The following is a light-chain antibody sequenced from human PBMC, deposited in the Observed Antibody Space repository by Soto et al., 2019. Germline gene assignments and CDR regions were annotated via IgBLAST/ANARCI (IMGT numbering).Light chain of an antibody. V-gene: IGKV1-5*01. CDR3: QQYNSYPLT. CDR2: GAS. J-gene: IGKJ4*01. Sequence: DIQMTQSPSTLSASVGDRVTITCRASQSVSSWLAWYQQKPGKAPKFLIYGASSLESGVPSRFSGSGSGTEFTLPISSLQPDDFATYYCQQYNSYPLTFGGGTKVDIK. CDR1: QSVSSW.